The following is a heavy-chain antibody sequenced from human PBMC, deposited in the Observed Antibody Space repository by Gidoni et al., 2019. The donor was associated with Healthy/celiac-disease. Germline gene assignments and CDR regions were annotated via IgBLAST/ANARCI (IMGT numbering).Heavy chain of an antibody. D-gene: IGHD3-22*01. CDR3: ARECYDSSPPRFDP. J-gene: IGHJ5*02. Sequence: QVQLQESGPGLVQPSQTLSLTCTVSGGSISSGSYYWSWIRQPAGKGLEWIGRIYTSGSTNYNPSLKSRVTMSVDTSKNQFSLKLSSVTAADTAVYYCARECYDSSPPRFDPWGQGTLVTVSS. CDR1: GGSISSGSYY. V-gene: IGHV4-61*02. CDR2: IYTSGST.